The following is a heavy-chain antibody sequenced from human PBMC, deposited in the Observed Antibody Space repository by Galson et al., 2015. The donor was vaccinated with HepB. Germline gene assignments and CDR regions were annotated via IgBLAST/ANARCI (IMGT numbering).Heavy chain of an antibody. D-gene: IGHD6-13*01. CDR3: ARDGRSSSWYWSDYYGMDV. CDR1: GFTFSSYW. Sequence: SLRLSCAASGFTFSSYWMSRVRQAPGKGLEWVANIKQDGSEKYYVDSVKGRFTISRDNAKNSLYLQMNSLRAEDTAVYYCARDGRSSSWYWSDYYGMDVWGQGTTVTVSS. J-gene: IGHJ6*02. CDR2: IKQDGSEK. V-gene: IGHV3-7*03.